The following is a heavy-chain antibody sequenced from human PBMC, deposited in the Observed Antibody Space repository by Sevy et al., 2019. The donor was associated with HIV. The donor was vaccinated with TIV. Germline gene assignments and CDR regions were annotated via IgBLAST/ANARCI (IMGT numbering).Heavy chain of an antibody. J-gene: IGHJ3*02. Sequence: GGSLRLSCAASGFTFSSFAMSWVRQAPGKGLEWVSYISGGGGSSHYADSVEGRFTISRDNSKNTLYLQMKSLRAEDTAVYYCAKDHGGTGLVSAFDMWGQGTMVTVSS. CDR3: AKDHGGTGLVSAFDM. V-gene: IGHV3-23*01. CDR1: GFTFSSFA. CDR2: ISGGGGSS. D-gene: IGHD5-18*01.